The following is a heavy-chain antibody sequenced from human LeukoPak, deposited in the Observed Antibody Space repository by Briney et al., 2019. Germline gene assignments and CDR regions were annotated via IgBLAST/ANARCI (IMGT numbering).Heavy chain of an antibody. J-gene: IGHJ4*02. CDR3: AGSPGLLERLGGDY. CDR2: IIPIFGTT. Sequence: SVKFSCKASGGTFSNYAVSWVRQAPGQGLEWMGGIIPIFGTTNYAQKFQGRVTITADDSTSTAYMDLSNLRSDDTAVYYCAGSPGLLERLGGDYWGQGTLVTVSS. CDR1: GGTFSNYA. D-gene: IGHD1-1*01. V-gene: IGHV1-69*13.